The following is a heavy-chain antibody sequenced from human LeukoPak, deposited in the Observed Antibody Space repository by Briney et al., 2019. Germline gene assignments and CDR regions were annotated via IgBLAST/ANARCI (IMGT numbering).Heavy chain of an antibody. Sequence: GGSLRLSCAASGFTFSSFSMNWVRQAPGKGLEWVSSISTSSSYIYYADSVKGRFTISRDNAKNSLYLQMNSLRAEDTAVYYCARLYSSSFPNSFDYWGQGTLVTVSS. V-gene: IGHV3-21*01. J-gene: IGHJ4*02. CDR1: GFTFSSFS. D-gene: IGHD6-6*01. CDR3: ARLYSSSFPNSFDY. CDR2: ISTSSSYI.